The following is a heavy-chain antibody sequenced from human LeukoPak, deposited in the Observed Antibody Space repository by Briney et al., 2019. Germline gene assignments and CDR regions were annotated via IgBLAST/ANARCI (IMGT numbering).Heavy chain of an antibody. CDR3: YYSGY. J-gene: IGHJ4*02. V-gene: IGHV3-30*03. D-gene: IGHD3-10*01. CDR2: ISSDGSNK. CDR1: GFTFSSSG. Sequence: GRSLRLSCAASGFTFSSSGMHWVRQAPGKGLEWVALISSDGSNKYYADPLKGRFTISRGNSENTLYLQMNSLRPEHTAVYYCYYSGYWGQGTLVTVSS.